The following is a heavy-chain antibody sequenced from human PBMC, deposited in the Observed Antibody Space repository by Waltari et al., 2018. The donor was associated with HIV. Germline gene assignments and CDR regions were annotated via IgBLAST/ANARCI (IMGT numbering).Heavy chain of an antibody. V-gene: IGHV3-7*01. CDR3: ARITIFGVVNDYGMDV. J-gene: IGHJ6*02. CDR1: GFTFSSYW. CDR2: IKQDGSEK. Sequence: EVQLVESGGGLVQPGGSLSLSCAASGFTFSSYWMSWVRQAPGKGVEGVANIKQDGSEKYYVDSVKGRFTISRDNAKNSLYLQMNSLRAEDTAVYYCARITIFGVVNDYGMDVWGQGTTVTVSS. D-gene: IGHD3-3*01.